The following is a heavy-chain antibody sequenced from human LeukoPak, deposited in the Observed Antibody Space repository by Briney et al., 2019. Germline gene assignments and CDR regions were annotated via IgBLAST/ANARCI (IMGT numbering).Heavy chain of an antibody. J-gene: IGHJ4*02. Sequence: SETLSLTCTVSGGSISSYYWSWIRPPAGKGLEWIGCIYTSGSTNYNPSLKSRVTMSVDTSKNQFSLKLSSVTAADTAVYYCARGFGAAAGDYWGQGTLVTVSS. CDR2: IYTSGST. CDR3: ARGFGAAAGDY. V-gene: IGHV4-4*07. D-gene: IGHD6-13*01. CDR1: GGSISSYY.